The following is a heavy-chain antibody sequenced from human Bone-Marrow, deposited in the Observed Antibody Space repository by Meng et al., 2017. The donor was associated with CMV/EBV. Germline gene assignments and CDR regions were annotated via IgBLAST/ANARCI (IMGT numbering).Heavy chain of an antibody. V-gene: IGHV3-33*06. CDR3: AKGDTSSPLQH. D-gene: IGHD1-26*01. J-gene: IGHJ4*02. CDR1: GFIFGDHA. Sequence: GSLKISCSASGFIFGDHAMHWVRQAPGKGLEWVAVIWYDGSNKYYADSVKGRFTISRDNPKNTLYLQMNSLRAEDTAVYYCAKGDTSSPLQHWGQGTLVTVSS. CDR2: IWYDGSNK.